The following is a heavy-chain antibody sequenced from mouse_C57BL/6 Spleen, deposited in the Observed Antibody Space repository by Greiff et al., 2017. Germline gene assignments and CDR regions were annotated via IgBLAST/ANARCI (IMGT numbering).Heavy chain of an antibody. CDR3: ARLDITTVEDYAMDY. CDR1: GYTFPNYW. CDR2: IYPGGGYT. Sequence: VQLQQSGAELVRPGTSVKMSCKASGYTFPNYWIGWAKQRPGHGLEWIGDIYPGGGYTNYNEKFKGKATLTADKSSSTAYMQFSSLTSEDSAIYYCARLDITTVEDYAMDYWGQGTSVTVSS. D-gene: IGHD1-1*01. J-gene: IGHJ4*01. V-gene: IGHV1-63*01.